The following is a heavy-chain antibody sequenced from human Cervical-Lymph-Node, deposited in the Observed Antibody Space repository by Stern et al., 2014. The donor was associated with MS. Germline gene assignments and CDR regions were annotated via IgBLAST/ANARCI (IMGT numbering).Heavy chain of an antibody. Sequence: ESGPTLVKPTQTLTLTCTFSGFSLSTSGVGVGWIRQPPGKALEWLAIIYWDDDKRYSPSLKRRLTITKDTSKNRVVLTMTNMDPVDTATYYCAHRHSGSYYGTYYFDYWGQGTLVTVSS. CDR3: AHRHSGSYYGTYYFDY. CDR2: IYWDDDK. V-gene: IGHV2-5*02. CDR1: GFSLSTSGVG. D-gene: IGHD1-26*01. J-gene: IGHJ4*02.